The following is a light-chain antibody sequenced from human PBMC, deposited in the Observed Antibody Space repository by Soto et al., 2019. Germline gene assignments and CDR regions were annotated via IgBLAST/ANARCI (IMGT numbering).Light chain of an antibody. J-gene: IGKJ1*01. V-gene: IGKV3-20*01. CDR3: QQYGSSPWT. Sequence: EIVLTQSPGTLSLSPGERATLSCRASQSVFSTYLAWYQHKPGQAPRLLIFGVSSRATGIPDRFSGSGSGTDFTLTISRLEPEDFALYYCQQYGSSPWTFGQGTKVDIK. CDR1: QSVFSTY. CDR2: GVS.